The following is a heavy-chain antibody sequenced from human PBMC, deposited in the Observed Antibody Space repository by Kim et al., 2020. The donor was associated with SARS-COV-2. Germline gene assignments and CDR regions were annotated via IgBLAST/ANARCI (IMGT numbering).Heavy chain of an antibody. Sequence: SETLSLTCTVSGGSISSYYWSWIRQPPGKGLEWIGYIYYSGSTNYNPSLKSRVTISVDTSKNQFSLKLSSVTAADTAVYYCARAWFGELLFDYWGQGTLVTVSS. CDR2: IYYSGST. D-gene: IGHD3-10*01. V-gene: IGHV4-59*01. J-gene: IGHJ4*02. CDR1: GGSISSYY. CDR3: ARAWFGELLFDY.